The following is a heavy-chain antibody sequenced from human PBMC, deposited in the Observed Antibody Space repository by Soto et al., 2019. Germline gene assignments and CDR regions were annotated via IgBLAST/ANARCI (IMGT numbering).Heavy chain of an antibody. CDR1: GFTFSSYS. V-gene: IGHV3-21*01. CDR2: ISSSSYI. Sequence: GGSLRLSCAASGFTFSSYSMNWVRQAPGKGLEWVSSISSSSYIYYADSVKGRFTISRDNAKNSLYLQMNSLRAEDTAVYYCARFGDCSGGSCYFDYWGQGTLVTVSS. CDR3: ARFGDCSGGSCYFDY. D-gene: IGHD2-15*01. J-gene: IGHJ4*02.